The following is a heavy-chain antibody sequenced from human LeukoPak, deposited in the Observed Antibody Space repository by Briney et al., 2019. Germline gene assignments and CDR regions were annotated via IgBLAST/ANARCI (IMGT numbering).Heavy chain of an antibody. CDR2: INSDGSNT. CDR3: ARADVDYGSGSHPMFDP. Sequence: GGSLRLSCAASGFTFSSYWTHWVRQAPGKGLVWVSRINSDGSNTNYADSVKGRFTISRDNAKNMLYLQMNSLRAEDTAVYYCARADVDYGSGSHPMFDPWGQGTLVTVSS. D-gene: IGHD3-10*01. V-gene: IGHV3-74*01. J-gene: IGHJ5*02. CDR1: GFTFSSYW.